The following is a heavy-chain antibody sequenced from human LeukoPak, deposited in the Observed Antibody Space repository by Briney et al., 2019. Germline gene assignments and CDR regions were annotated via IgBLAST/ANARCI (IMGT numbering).Heavy chain of an antibody. V-gene: IGHV4-59*02. CDR3: ARRTRSFSYTYGDAYYYDYMDV. CDR1: GGSASSDS. Sequence: SQRLSLTCAVSGGSASSDSWSWIRQPPGQGLEWIGYIFYGGRNSHNTSLQSRVTISVDPSKSQLSLKLRSVTAADTAVYYCARRTRSFSYTYGDAYYYDYMDVWGKGTTVIVS. D-gene: IGHD5-18*01. J-gene: IGHJ6*03. CDR2: IFYGGRN.